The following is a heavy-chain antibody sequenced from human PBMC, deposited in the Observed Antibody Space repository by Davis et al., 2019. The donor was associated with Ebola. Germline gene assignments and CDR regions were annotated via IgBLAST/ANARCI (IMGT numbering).Heavy chain of an antibody. CDR1: GGSFSGYY. D-gene: IGHD5/OR15-5a*01. CDR3: ARGVYGNYGMDV. V-gene: IGHV4-34*01. Sequence: MPSETLSLTCAVYGGSFSGYYWSWIRQPQGKGLEWIGEINHSGSTNYNPSLKSRVTISVDTSKNQFSLKLSSVTAADTAVYYCARGVYGNYGMDVWGQGTTVTVSS. CDR2: INHSGST. J-gene: IGHJ6*02.